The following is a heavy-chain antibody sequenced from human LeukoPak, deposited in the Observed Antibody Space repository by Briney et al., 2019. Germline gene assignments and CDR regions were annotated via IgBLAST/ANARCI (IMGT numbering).Heavy chain of an antibody. Sequence: GGTLRLSCAASGFTFGSYGMTWVRQAPGKGLQWVAGISNSGSRTQYADSVKGRFTISRDNSKNILFLQMTTLRAEDTAIYYGAKKGDPNDYDYFGYWGQGILVTVSS. CDR1: GFTFGSYG. V-gene: IGHV3-23*01. D-gene: IGHD4-17*01. CDR3: AKKGDPNDYDYFGY. J-gene: IGHJ4*02. CDR2: ISNSGSRT.